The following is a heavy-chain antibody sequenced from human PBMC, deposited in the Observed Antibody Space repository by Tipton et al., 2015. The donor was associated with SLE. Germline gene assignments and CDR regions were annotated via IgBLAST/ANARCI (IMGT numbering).Heavy chain of an antibody. CDR1: GGSISFDY. J-gene: IGHJ2*01. CDR3: ARGSDGEYVRYFDV. V-gene: IGHV4-4*07. CDR2: IYSSGDR. D-gene: IGHD4-17*01. Sequence: TLSLTCSVSGGSISFDYWSWIRPSAGRGIEWIGRIYSSGDRDYNPSLRSRVTMSIDASQNRVSLRLKSVSAADTAVYYCARGSDGEYVRYFDVWGPGTLVTVSS.